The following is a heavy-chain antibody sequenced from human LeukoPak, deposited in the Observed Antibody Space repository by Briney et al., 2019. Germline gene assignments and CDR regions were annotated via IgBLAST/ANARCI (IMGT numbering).Heavy chain of an antibody. CDR1: GGSISSYY. D-gene: IGHD2-2*01. Sequence: SETLSLTCTVSGGSISSYYWSWIRQPPGKGLEWIGYIYYSGSTNYNPSLKSRVTISVDTSKNQFSLKLSSVTAADTAVYYCARGKYCSSTSCFYCYYYMDVWGKGTTVTVSS. CDR3: ARGKYCSSTSCFYCYYYMDV. V-gene: IGHV4-59*01. CDR2: IYYSGST. J-gene: IGHJ6*03.